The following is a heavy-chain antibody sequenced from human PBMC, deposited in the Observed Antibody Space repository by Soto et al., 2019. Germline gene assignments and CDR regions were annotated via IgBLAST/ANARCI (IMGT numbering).Heavy chain of an antibody. V-gene: IGHV4-4*02. CDR3: ARDAGGGFDP. CDR2: IHHSGST. CDR1: GDSISSSDW. Sequence: QVQLQESGPGLVKPSGTLSLTCAVSGDSISSSDWWTWVRQSPGEGLEWLGEIHHSGSTNYNPSLXXRVTRSVDQSKNQFSLQLISVTDADTAVYYGARDAGGGFDPWGQGTRITVTS. J-gene: IGHJ5*02. D-gene: IGHD1-26*01.